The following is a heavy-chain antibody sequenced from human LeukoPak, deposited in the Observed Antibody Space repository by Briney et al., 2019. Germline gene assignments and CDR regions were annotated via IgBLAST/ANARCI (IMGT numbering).Heavy chain of an antibody. CDR1: GGSISSSSYY. D-gene: IGHD3-9*01. V-gene: IGHV4-39*01. J-gene: IGHJ6*03. Sequence: SETLSLTCTVSGGSISSSSYYWGWIRQPPGKGLEWIGSIYYSGSTYYNPSLKSRVTIPVDTSKNQFSLKLSSVTAADTAVYYCARPAGGLRYFDWLSYYYMDVWGKGTTVTVSS. CDR3: ARPAGGLRYFDWLSYYYMDV. CDR2: IYYSGST.